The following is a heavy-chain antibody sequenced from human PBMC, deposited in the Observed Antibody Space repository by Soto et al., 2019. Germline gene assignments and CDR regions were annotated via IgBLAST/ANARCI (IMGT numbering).Heavy chain of an antibody. CDR2: ISFDGNIK. CDR1: GFTCSDYA. CDR3: ARAPRRYCTSLSCLGLYGLDV. J-gene: IGHJ6*02. D-gene: IGHD2-8*01. V-gene: IGHV3-30-3*01. Sequence: GGSLRLSCAASGFTCSDYAMHWVRHVPGQGLEWVAVISFDGNIKYDADSVKGRFTISRDNSKNTLFLQMDSLKGEDTAVYSCARAPRRYCTSLSCLGLYGLDVWGQGTAVTVSS.